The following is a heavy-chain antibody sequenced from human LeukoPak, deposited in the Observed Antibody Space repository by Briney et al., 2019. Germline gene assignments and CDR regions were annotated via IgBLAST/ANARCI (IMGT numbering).Heavy chain of an antibody. CDR2: ISWNSGSI. J-gene: IGHJ4*02. Sequence: GGSLRLSCAASGFTFDDYAMHWVRQAPGKGLEWVSGISWNSGSIGYADSVKGRFTISRDNAKNSLYLQMNSLRAEDTAVYYCAREIRGYYDRNFDYWGQGTLVTVSS. D-gene: IGHD3-22*01. CDR1: GFTFDDYA. CDR3: AREIRGYYDRNFDY. V-gene: IGHV3-9*01.